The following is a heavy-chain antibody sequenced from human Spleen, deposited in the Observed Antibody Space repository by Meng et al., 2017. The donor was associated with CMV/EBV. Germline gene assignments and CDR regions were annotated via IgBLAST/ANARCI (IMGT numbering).Heavy chain of an antibody. CDR3: AGPDDKGSSPHDPFDI. D-gene: IGHD1-1*01. CDR1: GASVSTNY. CDR2: ISSTGYL. Sequence: ESLKISCTVSGASVSTNYWSWSRRPPGKGLEYIGSISSTGYLEYSPSLRGRVTISLDTSKNHLSLRLTSVTAADTATYYCAGPDDKGSSPHDPFDIWGQGTMVTVSS. J-gene: IGHJ3*02. V-gene: IGHV4-59*02.